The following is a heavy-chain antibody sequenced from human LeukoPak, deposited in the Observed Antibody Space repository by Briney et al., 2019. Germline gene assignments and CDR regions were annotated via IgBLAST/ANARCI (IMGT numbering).Heavy chain of an antibody. V-gene: IGHV4-30-4*01. CDR1: GGSISSGDYY. D-gene: IGHD2-2*01. CDR2: IYYSGST. Sequence: SETLSLTCTVSGGSISSGDYYWSWIRQPPGKGLEWIGYIYYSGSTYYNPSLKSRVTISVDTSKNQFSLKLSSVTAADTAVYYCARDRIVVVPAASNYYYGMDVWGQGTTVTASS. J-gene: IGHJ6*02. CDR3: ARDRIVVVPAASNYYYGMDV.